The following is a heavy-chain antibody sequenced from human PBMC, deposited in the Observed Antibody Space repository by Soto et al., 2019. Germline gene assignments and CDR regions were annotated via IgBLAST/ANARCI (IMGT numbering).Heavy chain of an antibody. CDR1: GFTFSSYA. CDR3: ARWVASGWYYFDY. J-gene: IGHJ4*02. D-gene: IGHD6-19*01. CDR2: ISYDGSNK. Sequence: QVQLVESGGGVVQPGRSLRLSCAASGFTFSSYAMHWVRQAPGKGLEWVAVISYDGSNKYYADSVKGRFTISRDNSKNTLYLQMNSLRAEDPAVYYCARWVASGWYYFDYWGQGTLVTVSS. V-gene: IGHV3-30-3*01.